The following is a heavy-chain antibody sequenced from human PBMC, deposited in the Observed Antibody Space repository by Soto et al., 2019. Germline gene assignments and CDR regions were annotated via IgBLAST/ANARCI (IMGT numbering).Heavy chain of an antibody. CDR3: ARGAGRDTVFTYHYDDGMDV. CDR2: IIPIFGTA. V-gene: IGHV1-69*01. D-gene: IGHD4-17*01. CDR1: GGTFSSYA. J-gene: IGHJ6*02. Sequence: QVQLVQSGAAVKKPGSSVKVSCKASGGTFSSYAISWVRQAPGHGLEWMGGIIPIFGTANYAQKFQGRVTITADESTSTAYMELSSLRSEDTAVYYCARGAGRDTVFTYHYDDGMDVGGQGTTVTVSS.